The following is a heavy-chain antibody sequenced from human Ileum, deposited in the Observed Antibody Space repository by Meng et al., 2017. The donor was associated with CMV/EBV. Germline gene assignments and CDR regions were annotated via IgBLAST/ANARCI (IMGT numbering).Heavy chain of an antibody. D-gene: IGHD1-26*01. CDR1: GYTFTNHN. CDR2: INPSGGST. Sequence: CKASGYTFTNHNIHWVRQAPGQGLEWMGIINPSGGSTSYAQKFQGRVTMTRDTSTSTVYVDLNSLRSEDTAVYYCARDWGASNWFDPWGQGTLVTVSS. J-gene: IGHJ5*02. CDR3: ARDWGASNWFDP. V-gene: IGHV1-46*01.